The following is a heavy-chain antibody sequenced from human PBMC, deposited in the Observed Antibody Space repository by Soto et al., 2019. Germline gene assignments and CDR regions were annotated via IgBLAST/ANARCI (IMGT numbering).Heavy chain of an antibody. CDR2: ISYDGSNK. CDR1: GFTFSSYD. D-gene: IGHD1-26*01. CDR3: ARVARGVGATTVHFDY. Sequence: QVQLVESGGGVVQPGRSLRLSCAASGFTFSSYDMHWVRQAPGKGLEWVAVISYDGSNKYYADSVKGRFTISRDNSKKTLYLQMNSLRAEDTAVYYCARVARGVGATTVHFDYWGQGTLVTVSS. J-gene: IGHJ4*02. V-gene: IGHV3-30-3*01.